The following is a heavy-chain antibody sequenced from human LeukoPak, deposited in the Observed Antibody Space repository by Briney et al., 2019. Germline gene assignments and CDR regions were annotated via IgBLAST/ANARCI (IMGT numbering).Heavy chain of an antibody. CDR1: GYTFTTHD. CDR2: MSPNSGDT. J-gene: IGHJ4*02. Sequence: ASVKVSCKASGYTFTTHDIDWVRQATGQGLEWLGWMSPNSGDTGYAQKFQGRVTMTSDSSISTAYMELSSLRSEDTAIYYCVRTPPNWGFDYWGQGTLVTVSS. D-gene: IGHD7-27*01. CDR3: VRTPPNWGFDY. V-gene: IGHV1-8*01.